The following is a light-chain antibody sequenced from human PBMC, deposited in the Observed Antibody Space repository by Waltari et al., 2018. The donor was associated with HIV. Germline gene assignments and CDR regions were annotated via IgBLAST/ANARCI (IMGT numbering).Light chain of an antibody. CDR3: CSYAGTWL. CDR2: DVT. CDR1: SSDVGDSNY. V-gene: IGLV2-11*01. Sequence: QSALTQPHSVSGSPGQSVTLSCTGTSSDVGDSNYVSWYQRHPGKAPKLMIYDVTKRPSGVPDRFSGSKSGNTASLTISGLQAEDDAEYYCCSYAGTWLFGGGTKLTVL. J-gene: IGLJ3*02.